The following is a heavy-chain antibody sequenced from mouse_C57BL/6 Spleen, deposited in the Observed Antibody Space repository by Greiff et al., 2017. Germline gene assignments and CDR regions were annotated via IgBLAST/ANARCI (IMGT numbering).Heavy chain of an antibody. CDR1: GFTFSDYY. CDR2: ISTGGGST. D-gene: IGHD1-1*01. V-gene: IGHV5-12*01. J-gene: IGHJ4*01. CDR3: ARHYYCSSPYYYAMDY. Sequence: EVKLVESGGGLVQPGGSLKLSCAASGFTFSDYYMSWVRQTPEKRLEWVAYISTGGGSTYYPDPLKGRFTLSQYPAQNTLYLQMSRLKSEDTAMDYGARHYYCSSPYYYAMDYWGQGTSVTVSS.